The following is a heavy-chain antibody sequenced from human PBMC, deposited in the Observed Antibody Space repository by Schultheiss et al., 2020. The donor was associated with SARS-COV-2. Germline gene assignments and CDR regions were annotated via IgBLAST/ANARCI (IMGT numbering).Heavy chain of an antibody. J-gene: IGHJ6*02. D-gene: IGHD3-3*01. CDR2: IYYSGST. V-gene: IGHV4-61*08. Sequence: SETLSLTCTVSGGSISSGGYYWSWIRQHPGKGLEWIGYIYYSGSTYYNPSLKSRVTISVDTSKNQFSLKLSSLTAADTAVYYCARGARLADYDFWSGYYSMDVWGQGTTVTVAS. CDR1: GGSISSGGYY. CDR3: ARGARLADYDFWSGYYSMDV.